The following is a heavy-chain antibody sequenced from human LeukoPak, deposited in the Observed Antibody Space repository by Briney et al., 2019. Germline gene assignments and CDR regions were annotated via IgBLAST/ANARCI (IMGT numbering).Heavy chain of an antibody. CDR1: GASFSTNY. J-gene: IGHJ6*03. V-gene: IGHV4-59*01. CDR2: VFDSGST. D-gene: IGHD1-1*01. CDR3: ARLYQQSKWKYYYYYMDV. Sequence: SETLSLTCSVSGASFSTNYWSWIRQPPGRGLEWVGYVFDSGSTNYNPSLKSRVTISVDTSTKQFSLRLSSVTAADTAVYYCARLYQQSKWKYYYYYMDVWGKGTAVTVSS.